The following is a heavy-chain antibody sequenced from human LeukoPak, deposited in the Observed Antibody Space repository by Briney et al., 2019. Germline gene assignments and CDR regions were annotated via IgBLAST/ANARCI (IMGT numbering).Heavy chain of an antibody. V-gene: IGHV3-23*01. CDR2: ISGWGDRT. Sequence: GGSLRLSCVASGFTFSSYVMSWVRQTPGKGLEWVSTISGWGDRTYHADSVKGRFTISRDNSKNTLYLQMDSLRAGDTAVYYCAKDRDDYGDYTFDYWGQGTLVAVSS. CDR1: GFTFSSYV. CDR3: AKDRDDYGDYTFDY. D-gene: IGHD4-17*01. J-gene: IGHJ4*02.